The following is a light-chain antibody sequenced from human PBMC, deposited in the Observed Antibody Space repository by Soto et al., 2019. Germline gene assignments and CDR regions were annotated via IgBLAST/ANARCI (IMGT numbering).Light chain of an antibody. CDR3: QQRSNWPPIT. J-gene: IGKJ5*01. CDR2: GAS. V-gene: IGKV3D-20*02. Sequence: EIVLSHSPCTLSLSPLEEATLSFMAIQSVDSNYLAWYQQKPGQTPRLIIYGASGRADDIPHRFSGSGFGTDFTLTISSLEPEDFAVYYCQQRSNWPPITFGQGTRLEIK. CDR1: QSVDSNY.